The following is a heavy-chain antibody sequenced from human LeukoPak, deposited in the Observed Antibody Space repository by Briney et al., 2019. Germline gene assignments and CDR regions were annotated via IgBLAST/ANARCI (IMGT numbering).Heavy chain of an antibody. CDR1: GYSSTSYW. J-gene: IGHJ3*02. V-gene: IGHV5-10-1*01. D-gene: IGHD4-11*01. Sequence: PGESLKISCKGSGYSSTSYWISWVRQMPGKGLEWMGRIAPSDSYTNYTPSFQGHVTTSADKSNSTVYLQWSSLKASDTAMYYCTLTHDYDAFDIWGQGTMVTVSS. CDR3: TLTHDYDAFDI. CDR2: IAPSDSYT.